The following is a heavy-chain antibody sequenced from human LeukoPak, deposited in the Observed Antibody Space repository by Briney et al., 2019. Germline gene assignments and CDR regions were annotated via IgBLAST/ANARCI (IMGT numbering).Heavy chain of an antibody. CDR3: ARVRYSGYDQADY. Sequence: GESLKISWKGSGYSFTSYWIGWVRQMSGKGLEWMGIIDPGDSDTRYSPSLQGQVTISADKSISTAYLQWSSLKASDTGIYYCARVRYSGYDQADYWGQGTLVTVSS. D-gene: IGHD5-12*01. CDR2: IDPGDSDT. J-gene: IGHJ4*02. V-gene: IGHV5-51*01. CDR1: GYSFTSYW.